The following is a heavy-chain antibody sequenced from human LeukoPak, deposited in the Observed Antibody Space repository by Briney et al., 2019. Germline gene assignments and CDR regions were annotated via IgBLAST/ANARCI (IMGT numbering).Heavy chain of an antibody. CDR1: GFTFSSYT. Sequence: GGSLRLSCAASGFTFSSYTMNSVRQAPGKGLEWVAAISSSSRDIFYADSVKGRFSISRDNTHNSLSLRMNSLGAEDTAVYYCVREAAATLFDYWGQGTLVTASS. CDR2: ISSSSRDI. J-gene: IGHJ4*02. D-gene: IGHD1-26*01. V-gene: IGHV3-21*01. CDR3: VREAAATLFDY.